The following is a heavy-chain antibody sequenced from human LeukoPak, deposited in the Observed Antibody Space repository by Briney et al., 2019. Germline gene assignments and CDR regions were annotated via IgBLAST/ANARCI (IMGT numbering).Heavy chain of an antibody. CDR2: ISGSGYYT. CDR3: AKDGSWGDYYFYFYMDV. V-gene: IGHV3-23*01. Sequence: SGGSLRLSCEASGSGFTFGNFALSWVRQAPGKGLEWVSGISGSGYYTYYADSVEGRFTISRDNSKNTLYIQMSSLRAEDTAVYYCAKDGSWGDYYFYFYMDVWGTGTTVTVSS. D-gene: IGHD3-16*01. CDR1: GSGFTFGNFA. J-gene: IGHJ6*03.